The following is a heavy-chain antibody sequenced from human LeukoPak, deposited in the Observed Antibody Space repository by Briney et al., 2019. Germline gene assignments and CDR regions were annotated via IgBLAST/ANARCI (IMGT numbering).Heavy chain of an antibody. Sequence: GGSLRLSCAASGFTFSSYSMNWVRQAPGKGLEWVSSISSSSRNIYYADSVQGRFTISRDNAKNSLYLQMNSLRAEDTAVYYCARRAATGTPWFDPWGQGTLVTVSS. CDR1: GFTFSSYS. V-gene: IGHV3-21*01. CDR3: ARRAATGTPWFDP. D-gene: IGHD6-13*01. CDR2: ISSSSRNI. J-gene: IGHJ5*01.